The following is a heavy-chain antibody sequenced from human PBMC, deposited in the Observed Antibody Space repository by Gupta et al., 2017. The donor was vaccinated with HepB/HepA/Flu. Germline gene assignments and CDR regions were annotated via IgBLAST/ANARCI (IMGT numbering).Heavy chain of an antibody. CDR1: GYTLTELS. V-gene: IGHV1-24*01. CDR2: FDPEDGET. D-gene: IGHD3-10*01. J-gene: IGHJ4*02. CDR3: ATLTTYYYGSGSYYPTTIFDY. Sequence: QVQLVQSGAEVKKPGASVKVSCKVSGYTLTELSMHWVRQAPGKGLEWMGGFDPEDGETIYAQKFQGRVTMTEDTSTDTAYMELSSLRSEDTAVYYCATLTTYYYGSGSYYPTTIFDYWGQGTLVTVSS.